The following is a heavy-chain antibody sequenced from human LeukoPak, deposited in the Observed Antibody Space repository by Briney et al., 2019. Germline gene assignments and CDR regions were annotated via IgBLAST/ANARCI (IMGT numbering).Heavy chain of an antibody. D-gene: IGHD6-6*01. CDR2: ISGSGGST. CDR1: GFTFSSYA. V-gene: IGHV3-23*01. J-gene: IGHJ4*02. Sequence: GSLRLSCAASGFTFSSYAMSWVRQAPGKGLEWVSAISGSGGSTYYADSVKGRFTISRDNSKNTLYLQMNSLRAEDTAVYYCAKAVARTTFPKYSSSPHDYWGQGTLVTVSS. CDR3: AKAVARTTFPKYSSSPHDY.